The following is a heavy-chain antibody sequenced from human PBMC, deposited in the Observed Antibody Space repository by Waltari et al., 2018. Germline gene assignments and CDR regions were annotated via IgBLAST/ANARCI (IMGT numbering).Heavy chain of an antibody. D-gene: IGHD6-6*01. CDR1: GFTFSSYA. V-gene: IGHV3-30-3*01. CDR3: ARNYIAARPRGTGFDY. J-gene: IGHJ4*02. CDR2: ISYDGSNK. Sequence: QVQLVESGGGVVQPGRSLRLSCAASGFTFSSYAMHWVRQAQGKGLEWLAVISYDGSNKYYADSVKGRFTISRDNSKNTLYLQMNSLRAEDTAVYYCARNYIAARPRGTGFDYWGQGTLVTVSS.